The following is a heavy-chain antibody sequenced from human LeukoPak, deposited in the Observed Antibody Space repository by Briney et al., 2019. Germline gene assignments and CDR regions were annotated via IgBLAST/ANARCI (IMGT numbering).Heavy chain of an antibody. CDR1: GFTFSSYG. V-gene: IGHV3-30*02. CDR2: ILSDGSKE. CDR3: AKDTQEQWLADY. D-gene: IGHD6-19*01. Sequence: EGSPRLSCAASGFTFSSYGMHWVRQAPGKGLEWVAVILSDGSKEFYTDSVKGRFTISRDNSKNTLYLQMNSLRAEDTAVYYCAKDTQEQWLADYWGQGTLVTVSS. J-gene: IGHJ4*02.